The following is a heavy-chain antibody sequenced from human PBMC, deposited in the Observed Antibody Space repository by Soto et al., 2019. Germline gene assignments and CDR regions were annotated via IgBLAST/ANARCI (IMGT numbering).Heavy chain of an antibody. Sequence: SETLSLTCTVSGGSISSNYWTWIRQPPGKGLEWIGYVYNSGSTNYNPSLKSRVTISEDTSKSQFSLKVNSMTPADTAVYYCARYRREAVAGYTLDNWGQGILVTVSS. CDR3: ARYRREAVAGYTLDN. CDR1: GGSISSNY. D-gene: IGHD6-13*01. J-gene: IGHJ4*02. V-gene: IGHV4-59*01. CDR2: VYNSGST.